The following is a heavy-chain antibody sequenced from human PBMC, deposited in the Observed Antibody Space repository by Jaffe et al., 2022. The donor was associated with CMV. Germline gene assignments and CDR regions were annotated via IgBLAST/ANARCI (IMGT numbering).Heavy chain of an antibody. CDR3: ARDVGPQQLVRDNWFDP. CDR1: GFTFSSYS. D-gene: IGHD6-13*01. J-gene: IGHJ5*02. Sequence: EVQLVESGGGLVKPGGSLRLSCAASGFTFSSYSMNWVRQAPGKGLEWVSSISSSSSYIYYADSVKGRFTISRDNAKNSLYLQMNSLRAEDTAVYYCARDVGPQQLVRDNWFDPWGQGTLVTVSS. V-gene: IGHV3-21*01. CDR2: ISSSSSYI.